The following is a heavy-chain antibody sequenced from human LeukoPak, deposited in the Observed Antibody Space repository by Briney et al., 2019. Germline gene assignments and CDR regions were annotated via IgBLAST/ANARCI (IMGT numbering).Heavy chain of an antibody. CDR2: IRYDGSNK. Sequence: PGESLRLSCAASGFTFSSYGMHWVRQAPGKGLEWVAFIRYDGSNKYYADSVKGRFTISRDNPKNTLYLQMNSLRAEDTAVYYCAKAGSSGWYGDYWGQGTLVTVSS. V-gene: IGHV3-30*02. D-gene: IGHD6-19*01. CDR3: AKAGSSGWYGDY. J-gene: IGHJ4*02. CDR1: GFTFSSYG.